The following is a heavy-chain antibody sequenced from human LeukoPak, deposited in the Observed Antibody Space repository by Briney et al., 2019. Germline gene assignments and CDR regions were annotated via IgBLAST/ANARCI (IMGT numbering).Heavy chain of an antibody. CDR1: GFTFDDYA. J-gene: IGHJ4*02. Sequence: PGRSLILSCAASGFTFDDYAMHWVRQAPGKGLEWVSGISWNSGSIGYADSVKGRITISRDNAKNSLYLQMNSLRAEDMALYYCAKASYYYDSSGYSYYFDYWGQGTLVTVSS. CDR2: ISWNSGSI. V-gene: IGHV3-9*03. D-gene: IGHD3-22*01. CDR3: AKASYYYDSSGYSYYFDY.